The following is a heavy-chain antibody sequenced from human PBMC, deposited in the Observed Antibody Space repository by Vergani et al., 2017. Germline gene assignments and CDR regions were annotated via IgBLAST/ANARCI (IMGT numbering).Heavy chain of an antibody. J-gene: IGHJ4*02. D-gene: IGHD4-17*01. CDR2: INTGNGNT. CDR1: GYTFTSYA. CDR3: ARDDSLQHYGDFSNSGSGIDY. Sequence: VQLVQSGAEVKKPGASVKVSCKASGYTFTSYAMHWVRQAPGQRLEWMGWINTGNGNTKYSQKFQGRVTITRDTSASTAYMELSSLRSEDTAVYYCARDDSLQHYGDFSNSGSGIDYWGQGTLVTVSS. V-gene: IGHV1-3*04.